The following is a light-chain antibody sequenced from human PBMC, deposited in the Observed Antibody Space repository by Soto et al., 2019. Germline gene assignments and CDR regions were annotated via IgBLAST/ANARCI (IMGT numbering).Light chain of an antibody. Sequence: EIVLTQSPATLSLSPGERATLSCRASQSVGSYLAWYQQKPGQAPRLLIYAASNRATGIPARFSGSGSGTDFTLTISSLEPEDFAVYYCQQRASWLTFGGGTKVEIK. J-gene: IGKJ4*01. CDR3: QQRASWLT. CDR1: QSVGSY. CDR2: AAS. V-gene: IGKV3-11*01.